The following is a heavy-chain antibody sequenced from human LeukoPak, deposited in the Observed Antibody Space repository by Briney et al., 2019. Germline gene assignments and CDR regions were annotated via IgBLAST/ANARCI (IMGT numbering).Heavy chain of an antibody. D-gene: IGHD3-22*01. J-gene: IGHJ4*02. CDR2: INHSGST. V-gene: IGHV4-34*01. Sequence: SETLSLTCAVYGGSFSGYYWSWIRQPPGKGLEWIGEINHSGSTNYNPSLKGRVTISVDTSKNQFSLKLSSVTAADTAVYYCARGVRGYYDSSGSRPFDYWGQGTLVTVSS. CDR3: ARGVRGYYDSSGSRPFDY. CDR1: GGSFSGYY.